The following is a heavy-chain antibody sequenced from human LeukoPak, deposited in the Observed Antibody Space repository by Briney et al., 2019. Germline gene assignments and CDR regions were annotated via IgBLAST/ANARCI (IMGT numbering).Heavy chain of an antibody. CDR3: ATIEGGAGTD. CDR1: GYTFTSYA. J-gene: IGHJ4*02. CDR2: INPNSGGT. D-gene: IGHD6-19*01. Sequence: ASVKVSCKASGYTFTSYAMNWVRQAPGQGLEWMGWINPNSGGTNYAQKFQGRVTMTRDTSITTAYMELTRLTSDDTAVYSCATIEGGAGTDWGQGTLVTVSS. V-gene: IGHV1-2*02.